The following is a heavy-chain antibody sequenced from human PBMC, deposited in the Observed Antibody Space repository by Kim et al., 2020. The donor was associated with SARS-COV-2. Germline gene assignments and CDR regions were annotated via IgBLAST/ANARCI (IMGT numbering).Heavy chain of an antibody. J-gene: IGHJ3*02. CDR2: SSSTI. Sequence: SSSTIYYADSVKGRFTISRDNAKNSLYLQMNSLSAEDTAVYYCAQGAFDIWGQGTMVTVSS. CDR3: AQGAFDI. V-gene: IGHV3-48*04.